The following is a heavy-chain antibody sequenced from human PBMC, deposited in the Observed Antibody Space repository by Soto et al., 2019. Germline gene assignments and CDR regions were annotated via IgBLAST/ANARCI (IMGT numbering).Heavy chain of an antibody. CDR1: GGIFSSFT. D-gene: IGHD3-10*01. CDR3: ATHGATTMARGAMKHYYYVMDV. J-gene: IGHJ6*02. V-gene: IGHV1-69*06. CDR2: IIPIFDTP. Sequence: QVQLVQSGAEAGKPGSSVKVSCRASGGIFSSFTISWARQAPGQGLEWLGGIIPIFDTPTYAQNFQGRVTITADKSTNTVYMELSSLRSEDTAVYYCATHGATTMARGAMKHYYYVMDVWGQGTTVTVSS.